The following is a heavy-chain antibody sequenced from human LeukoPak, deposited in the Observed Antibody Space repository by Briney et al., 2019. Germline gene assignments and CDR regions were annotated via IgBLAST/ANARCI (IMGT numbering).Heavy chain of an antibody. D-gene: IGHD4-23*01. J-gene: IGHJ4*02. CDR2: INPNSGGT. CDR3: ARERDYGGNSDFDY. Sequence: GASVKVSCKASGYTFTGYYIHWVRQAPGQGLEWMGWINPNSGGTNYAQKFQGRVTMTRDTSISTAYMELSRLRSEDTAVFYCARERDYGGNSDFDYWGQGTLVTVSS. CDR1: GYTFTGYY. V-gene: IGHV1-2*02.